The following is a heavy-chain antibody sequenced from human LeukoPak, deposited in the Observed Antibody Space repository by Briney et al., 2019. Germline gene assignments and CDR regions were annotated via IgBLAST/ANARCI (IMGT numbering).Heavy chain of an antibody. J-gene: IGHJ5*02. Sequence: GGSLRLSCSASGFTFINYAMSWVRQAPGKGLEWVSAISGSGGSTYYADSVKGRFTISRDNSKNTLYLQMNSLRAEDTAVYYCAKDPPSGYDSWGQGTLVTVSS. CDR2: ISGSGGST. V-gene: IGHV3-23*01. CDR1: GFTFINYA. CDR3: AKDPPSGYDS. D-gene: IGHD5-12*01.